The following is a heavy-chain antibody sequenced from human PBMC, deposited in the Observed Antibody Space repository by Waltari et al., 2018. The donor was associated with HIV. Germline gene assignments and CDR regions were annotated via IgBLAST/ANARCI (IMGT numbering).Heavy chain of an antibody. CDR1: GFTFSTFG. J-gene: IGHJ4*02. D-gene: IGHD3-22*01. V-gene: IGHV3-33*01. Sequence: QVQLVESGGGVVQPGRSLRLSCAASGFTFSTFGMHWVRPAPGKGLEWVAAIWYNGSKKYYAESVKGRFTISRDKSKSTLFLQMDSLRVEDTAVYFCASGTEYYYDSSGIGNYFDSWGQGTLVTVSS. CDR3: ASGTEYYYDSSGIGNYFDS. CDR2: IWYNGSKK.